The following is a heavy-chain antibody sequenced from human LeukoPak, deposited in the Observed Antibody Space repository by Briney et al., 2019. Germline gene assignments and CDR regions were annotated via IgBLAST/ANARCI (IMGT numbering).Heavy chain of an antibody. Sequence: GGSLRLSCAASGFTFSSYWMSWVRQAPGKGLEWVANIKQDGSEKHYVDSVKGRFTISRDNAKNSLYLQMNSLRAEDTAVYYCAREGDYYGSGSYHTYYFDYWGQGTLVTVSS. CDR1: GFTFSSYW. D-gene: IGHD3-10*01. CDR3: AREGDYYGSGSYHTYYFDY. V-gene: IGHV3-7*01. CDR2: IKQDGSEK. J-gene: IGHJ4*02.